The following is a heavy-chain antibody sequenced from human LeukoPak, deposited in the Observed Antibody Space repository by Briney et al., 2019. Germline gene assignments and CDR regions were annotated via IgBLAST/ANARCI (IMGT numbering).Heavy chain of an antibody. Sequence: GASVKVSCKASGYTFTGYYMHWVRQAPGQGLEWMGWINPNSGGTNYAQKSQGRVTMTRDTSISTAYMELSRLRSDDTAVYYCARVCYDFWSGYSTQYYFDYWGQGTLVTVSS. D-gene: IGHD3-3*01. CDR1: GYTFTGYY. J-gene: IGHJ4*02. CDR3: ARVCYDFWSGYSTQYYFDY. V-gene: IGHV1-2*02. CDR2: INPNSGGT.